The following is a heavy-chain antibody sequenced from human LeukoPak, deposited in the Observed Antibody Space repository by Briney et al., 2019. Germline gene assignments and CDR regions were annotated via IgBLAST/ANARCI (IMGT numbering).Heavy chain of an antibody. CDR1: GGSFSGYY. CDR2: IIHSGST. J-gene: IGHJ4*02. CDR3: ARTTRYSGSYYGGGCFDY. V-gene: IGHV4-34*12. D-gene: IGHD1-26*01. Sequence: SETLSLTCAVYGGSFSGYYWSWIRQPPGKGLEWIGEIIHSGSTNYNPSLKSRVTISGDTSKNQFSLKLSSVTAADTAVYYCARTTRYSGSYYGGGCFDYWGQGTLVTVSS.